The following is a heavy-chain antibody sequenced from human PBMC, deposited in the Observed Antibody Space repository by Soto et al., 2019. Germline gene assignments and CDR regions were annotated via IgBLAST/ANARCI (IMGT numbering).Heavy chain of an antibody. CDR1: RFTFSGYW. Sequence: EVQLVESGGDLVQPGGSLRLSCADSRFTFSGYWMYWVRQAPGKGLYWVANIKEDGSEKNYVDSVRGRFTISRDNAKNSLSLQMNSLRAEDTAVYYCARGARIWGQWTMVTVS. CDR2: IKEDGSEK. J-gene: IGHJ3*02. CDR3: ARGARI. V-gene: IGHV3-7*01.